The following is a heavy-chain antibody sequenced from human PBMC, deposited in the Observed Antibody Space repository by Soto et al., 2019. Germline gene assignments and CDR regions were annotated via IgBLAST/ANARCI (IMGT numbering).Heavy chain of an antibody. CDR3: ARDAGGIQLWSYFDY. Sequence: PGGSLRLSCAASGFTFSSYAMHWVRQAPGKGLEWVAVISYDGSNKYYADSVKGRFTISRDNSKNTLYLQMNSLRAEDTAVYYCARDAGGIQLWSYFDYWGQGTLVTVSS. CDR2: ISYDGSNK. CDR1: GFTFSSYA. V-gene: IGHV3-30-3*01. J-gene: IGHJ4*02. D-gene: IGHD5-18*01.